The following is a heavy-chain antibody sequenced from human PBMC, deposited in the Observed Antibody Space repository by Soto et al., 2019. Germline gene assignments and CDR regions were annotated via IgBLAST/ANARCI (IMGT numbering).Heavy chain of an antibody. D-gene: IGHD5-18*01. CDR3: ARALRGYNYGEFDY. V-gene: IGHV4-39*01. J-gene: IGHJ4*02. Sequence: SETLSLTCTVSGGSISSSTYYWGWIRQPPGKGLEWIGSIYYSGSTYYNPSLESRVTISVDTSKNQFSLKLSSVTAADTAVYYCARALRGYNYGEFDYWGQGPLVTVSS. CDR2: IYYSGST. CDR1: GGSISSSTYY.